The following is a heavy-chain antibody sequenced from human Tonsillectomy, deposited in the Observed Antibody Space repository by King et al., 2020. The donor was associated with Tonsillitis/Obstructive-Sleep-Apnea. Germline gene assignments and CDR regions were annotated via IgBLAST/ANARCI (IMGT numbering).Heavy chain of an antibody. Sequence: VQLQQWGAGLLKPSETLSLTCGVYGGSFSGYYWSWIRQPPGKGLEWSGEINHSGSTDYNSSLKSRVTISRDTSKNQFFLRLTSVTAADTAVYYCGTNAGDYYYYMDVWGKGTTVTVSS. V-gene: IGHV4-34*01. CDR1: GGSFSGYY. D-gene: IGHD2-2*01. CDR3: GTNAGDYYYYMDV. CDR2: INHSGST. J-gene: IGHJ6*03.